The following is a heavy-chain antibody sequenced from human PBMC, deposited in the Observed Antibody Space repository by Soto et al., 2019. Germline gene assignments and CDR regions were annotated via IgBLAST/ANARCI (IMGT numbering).Heavy chain of an antibody. D-gene: IGHD3-16*02. Sequence: QVQLVQSGAEVKKPGSSVKVSCKASGGTFSSYAISWVRQAPGQGLEWRGGIIPIFGTANYAQKFRGRLTITVDESTSTADMALSRLRYEATAVYYCARQFEVISYYYNAMDVWGQGPTVTVSS. CDR1: GGTFSSYA. V-gene: IGHV1-69*12. CDR3: ARQFEVISYYYNAMDV. CDR2: IIPIFGTA. J-gene: IGHJ6*02.